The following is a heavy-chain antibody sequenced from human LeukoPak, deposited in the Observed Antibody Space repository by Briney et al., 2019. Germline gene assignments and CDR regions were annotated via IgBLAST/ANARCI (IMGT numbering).Heavy chain of an antibody. CDR2: INPNSGGT. V-gene: IGHV1-2*06. J-gene: IGHJ4*02. CDR1: GYTFTGYY. Sequence: VASVKVSCKASGYTFTGYYMHWVRQAPGQGLEWMGRINPNSGGTNYAKKFQGRVTMTRDTSISTAYMELSRLRSDDTAVYYCARDWQWPEGDYWGQGTLVTVSS. D-gene: IGHD6-19*01. CDR3: ARDWQWPEGDY.